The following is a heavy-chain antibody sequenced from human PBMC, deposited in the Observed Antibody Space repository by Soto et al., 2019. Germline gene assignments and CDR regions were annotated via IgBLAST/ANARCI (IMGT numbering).Heavy chain of an antibody. CDR1: GFTFSNAR. J-gene: IGHJ5*02. CDR2: IKSKTDGGTT. D-gene: IGHD3-16*02. CDR3: TTEGAYYDYVWGSYRRNWFDP. Sequence: PGGSLRLSCAASGFTFSNARMNWVRQAPGKGLEWVGRIKSKTDGGTTDYAAPVKGRFTISRDDSKNTLYLQMNSLKTEDTAVYYCTTEGAYYDYVWGSYRRNWFDPWGQGTLVTVSS. V-gene: IGHV3-15*07.